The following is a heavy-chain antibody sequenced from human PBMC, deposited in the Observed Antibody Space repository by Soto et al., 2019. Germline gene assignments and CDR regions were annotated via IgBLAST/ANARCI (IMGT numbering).Heavy chain of an antibody. Sequence: QVQLQESGPGLVKPSETLSLTCTVSGDYISSHYWSWIRQPPGKGLEWIGYVYHSGKTDSNPSHKSRVTISMDPSKNQTALSRTSVPAADAAVYYCAGPKGIARASWYFDLWGRGTLVTVSS. V-gene: IGHV4-59*08. CDR1: GDYISSHY. J-gene: IGHJ2*01. CDR3: AGPKGIARASWYFDL. CDR2: VYHSGKT. D-gene: IGHD6-13*01.